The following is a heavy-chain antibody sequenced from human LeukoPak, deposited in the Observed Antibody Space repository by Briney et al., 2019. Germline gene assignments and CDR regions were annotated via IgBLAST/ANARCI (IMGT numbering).Heavy chain of an antibody. J-gene: IGHJ4*02. Sequence: GGSLRLSCAASGFTVSSNYMSWVRQAPGKGLEWVSVIYSGGSTYYADSVKGRFTISRDKSKNTLFLQMNSLRAEDTAVYYCARDSSGYLSFDYWGQGALVTVSS. CDR3: ARDSSGYLSFDY. CDR1: GFTVSSNY. CDR2: IYSGGST. D-gene: IGHD2-15*01. V-gene: IGHV3-53*01.